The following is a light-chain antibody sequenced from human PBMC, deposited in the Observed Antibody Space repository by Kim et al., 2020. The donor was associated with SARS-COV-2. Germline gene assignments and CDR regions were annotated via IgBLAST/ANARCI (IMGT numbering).Light chain of an antibody. CDR1: QSVNSN. V-gene: IGKV3-15*01. CDR2: GAS. J-gene: IGKJ4*01. Sequence: VCPGERATLSCRASQSVNSNLAWYQQKPGQAPRLLIYGASTRATGIPATFSGSGSGTEFTLTISSLQSEDFAVYYCQQYNQWPLTFGGGTKVDIK. CDR3: QQYNQWPLT.